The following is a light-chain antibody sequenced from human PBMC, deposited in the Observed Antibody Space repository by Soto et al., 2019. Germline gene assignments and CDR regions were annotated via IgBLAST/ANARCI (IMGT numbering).Light chain of an antibody. CDR3: APWDDSLSGPV. V-gene: IGLV1-47*01. CDR1: SSNIGSHY. CDR2: RNN. J-gene: IGLJ2*01. Sequence: QSVLTKQPSASGTPGQRVTISCSGSSSNIGSHYVYWYQQLPGTAPKLLIYRNNQRPSGVPDRFSDSKSGTSASLALSGLRSEDEADYYCAPWDDSLSGPVFGGGTKLTVL.